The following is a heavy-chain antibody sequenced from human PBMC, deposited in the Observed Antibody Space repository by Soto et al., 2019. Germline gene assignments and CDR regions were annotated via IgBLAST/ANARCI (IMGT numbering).Heavy chain of an antibody. J-gene: IGHJ4*02. V-gene: IGHV4-30-4*01. CDR2: IHSSGST. CDR1: GGSINDATYY. Sequence: SETLSLTCTVSGGSINDATYYWTWIRQPPGKGLEWIGYIHSSGSTYYNPSLKSRVTISLDKSNNQFSLRLTSVTAADPAVYYCARKSREAYYFDYWGQGALVTVSS. D-gene: IGHD1-26*01. CDR3: ARKSREAYYFDY.